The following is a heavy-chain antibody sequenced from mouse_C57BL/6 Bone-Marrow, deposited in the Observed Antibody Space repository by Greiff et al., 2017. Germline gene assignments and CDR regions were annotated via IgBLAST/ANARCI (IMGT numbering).Heavy chain of an antibody. CDR3: ASDGYPWAMDY. J-gene: IGHJ4*01. CDR1: GYTFPSYG. Sequence: QVQLQQSGAELARPGASVKLSCKASGYTFPSYGISWVKQRTGQGLEWIGEIYPRSGNTYYNEKFKGKATLTADKSSSTAYMVLRSLTSEDSAVYFCASDGYPWAMDYWGQGTSVTVSS. V-gene: IGHV1-81*01. CDR2: IYPRSGNT. D-gene: IGHD2-3*01.